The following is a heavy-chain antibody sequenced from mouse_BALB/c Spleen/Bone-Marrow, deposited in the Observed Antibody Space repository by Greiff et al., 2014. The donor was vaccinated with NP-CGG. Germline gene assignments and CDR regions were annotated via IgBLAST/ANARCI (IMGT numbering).Heavy chain of an antibody. J-gene: IGHJ2*01. Sequence: EVKLVESGAELVKPGASVKLSCTASGFNIKDTYMHWVKQRPKQGLEWIGRIDPANGNTKYDPKFQGKATTTADTSSNTAYLQLSSLTSEDTAVYYCALYYDYDVGYWGQGTTLTVSS. D-gene: IGHD2-4*01. CDR2: IDPANGNT. V-gene: IGHV14-3*02. CDR1: GFNIKDTY. CDR3: ALYYDYDVGY.